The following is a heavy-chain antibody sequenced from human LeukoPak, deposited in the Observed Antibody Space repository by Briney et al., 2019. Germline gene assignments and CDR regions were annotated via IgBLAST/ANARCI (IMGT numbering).Heavy chain of an antibody. D-gene: IGHD3-22*01. J-gene: IGHJ6*02. CDR1: GFTFSSYA. Sequence: GGSPRLSCAASGFTFSSYAMHWVRQAPGKGLEWVAVISYDGSNKYYADSVKGRFTISRDNSKNTLCLQMNSLRAEDTAVYYCAKDFLYYYDSRHYYYGMDVWGQGTTVTVSS. V-gene: IGHV3-30-3*01. CDR3: AKDFLYYYDSRHYYYGMDV. CDR2: ISYDGSNK.